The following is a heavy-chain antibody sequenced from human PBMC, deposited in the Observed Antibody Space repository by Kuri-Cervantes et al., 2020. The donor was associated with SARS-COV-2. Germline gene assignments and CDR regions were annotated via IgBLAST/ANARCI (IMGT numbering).Heavy chain of an antibody. CDR1: GFTFSSYS. D-gene: IGHD6-19*01. CDR3: ARSLLSAWLVMSAFDM. CDR2: ISSSSSYI. J-gene: IGHJ3*02. V-gene: IGHV3-21*01. Sequence: GGSLRLSCAASGFTFSSYSMNWVRQAPGKGLEWVSSISSSSSYIYYADSVKGRFPISRDNAKNSLYLQLNNLRAEDTAVYYCARSLLSAWLVMSAFDMWGQGTMVTVSS.